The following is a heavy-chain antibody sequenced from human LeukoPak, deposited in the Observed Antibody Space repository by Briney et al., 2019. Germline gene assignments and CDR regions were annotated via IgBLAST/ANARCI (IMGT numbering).Heavy chain of an antibody. D-gene: IGHD3-10*01. CDR2: IYHSGST. CDR1: GYSISSGYY. CDR3: ARPSGQYYYGSGTEFHY. V-gene: IGHV4-38-2*01. Sequence: SETLSLTCAVPGYSISSGYYWGWIRQPPGKGLEWIGSIYHSGSTYYNPSLKSRVTISVDTSKNQFSLKLSSVTAADTAVYYCARPSGQYYYGSGTEFHYWGQGTLVTVSS. J-gene: IGHJ4*02.